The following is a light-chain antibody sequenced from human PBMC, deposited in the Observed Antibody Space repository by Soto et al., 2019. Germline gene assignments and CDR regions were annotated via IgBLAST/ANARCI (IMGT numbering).Light chain of an antibody. V-gene: IGKV1-5*03. Sequence: DIQMTPSPSPLSGSVGDRVTITCRASQTISTWLAWYQQKPGKAPNLLIYKASYLASGVPSRFSGGGSGTEFTLTISSLQPDDFATYYCQQYSSYWTFRQGTKVEI. CDR1: QTISTW. J-gene: IGKJ1*01. CDR3: QQYSSYWT. CDR2: KAS.